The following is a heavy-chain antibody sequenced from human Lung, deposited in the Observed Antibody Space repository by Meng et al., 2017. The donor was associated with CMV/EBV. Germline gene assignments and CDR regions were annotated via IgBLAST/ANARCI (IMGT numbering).Heavy chain of an antibody. J-gene: IGHJ4*02. CDR3: ARDMFAWAVPSTPLQY. CDR2: KKRDGSKK. CDR1: S. V-gene: IGHV3-30*04. D-gene: IGHD3-10*02. Sequence: SLDGVHRAQEKGVDWMALKKRDGSKKSYDEAVEGQFIVSRDNPKDTVYLQMSSLRADDTAVYFCARDMFAWAVPSTPLQYWGQGTLVTVSS.